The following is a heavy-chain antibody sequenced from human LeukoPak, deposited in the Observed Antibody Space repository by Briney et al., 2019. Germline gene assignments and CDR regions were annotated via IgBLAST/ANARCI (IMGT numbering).Heavy chain of an antibody. Sequence: SETLSLTCTVSGGSLSSGDYYWSCIRQPPGKGLEWIGYIYHSGSTYYNPSLKSRVPISVDRSKNQFSLKLSSETAADTAVYYCARFNFPPHAGFDPWGQGTLVTVSS. V-gene: IGHV4-30-2*01. CDR1: GGSLSSGDYY. J-gene: IGHJ5*02. D-gene: IGHD1-20*01. CDR2: IYHSGST. CDR3: ARFNFPPHAGFDP.